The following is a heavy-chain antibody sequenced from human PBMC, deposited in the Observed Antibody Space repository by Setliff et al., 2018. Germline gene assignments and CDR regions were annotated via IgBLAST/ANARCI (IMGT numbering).Heavy chain of an antibody. J-gene: IGHJ4*02. D-gene: IGHD6-6*01. Sequence: SETLSLTCAVSGYSISSGYYWGWIRQSPEKGLEWIGEINHRGSTNYNPSLKSRVTISIDTSKDQFSLKLISMTAADTAVYYCARGRNIAARLLDSWGQGTLVTVSS. V-gene: IGHV4-38-2*01. CDR1: GYSISSGYY. CDR3: ARGRNIAARLLDS. CDR2: INHRGST.